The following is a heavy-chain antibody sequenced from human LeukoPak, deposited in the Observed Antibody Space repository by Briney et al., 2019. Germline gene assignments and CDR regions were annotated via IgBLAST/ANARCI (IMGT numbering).Heavy chain of an antibody. Sequence: SETLSLTCTVSGGSISSSGYYWGWIRQPPGKGLEWIGSIYCSGGNYYNPSLNSRVTISVDTSKNQFSLRLSSVTAADTAVYYCARGPYYFDSWGPGTLVTVSS. CDR1: GGSISSSGYY. V-gene: IGHV4-39*07. CDR3: ARGPYYFDS. J-gene: IGHJ4*02. CDR2: IYCSGGN.